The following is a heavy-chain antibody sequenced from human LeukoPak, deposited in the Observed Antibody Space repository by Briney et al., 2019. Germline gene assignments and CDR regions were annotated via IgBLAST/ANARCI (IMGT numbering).Heavy chain of an antibody. CDR3: AREHSSSVTD. D-gene: IGHD6-6*01. J-gene: IGHJ4*02. V-gene: IGHV4-39*07. Sequence: SETLSLTCTVSGDSISSASSHWSWIRQPPGKGLEWIGSIYHSGTTYYKPSLKSRITVSVDTSKNQFSLKLSSVTAADTAVYHCAREHSSSVTDWGQGTLVTVSS. CDR2: IYHSGTT. CDR1: GDSISSASSH.